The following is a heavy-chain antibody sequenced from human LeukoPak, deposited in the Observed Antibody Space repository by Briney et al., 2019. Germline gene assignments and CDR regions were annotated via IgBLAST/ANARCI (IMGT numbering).Heavy chain of an antibody. CDR3: ATSRSSATSARGLFDF. CDR1: GFMFSNYD. J-gene: IGHJ4*02. Sequence: GGSLRLSCAASGFMFSNYDMYWVRQAPGKGLEWVSGISYNGGSTYYADSVKGRFTISRENSKNTLYLQMNSLRAEDTAVYYCATSRSSATSARGLFDFWGQGTLLSVSP. CDR2: ISYNGGST. D-gene: IGHD2-2*01. V-gene: IGHV3-23*01.